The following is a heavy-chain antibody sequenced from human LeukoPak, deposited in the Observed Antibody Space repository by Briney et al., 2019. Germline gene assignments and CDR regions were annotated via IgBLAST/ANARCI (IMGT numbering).Heavy chain of an antibody. J-gene: IGHJ4*02. V-gene: IGHV1-46*01. Sequence: ASVKVSCTASGYTFTSYYMHWVRHAPGQGLEWMGIINPSGDRTSYAQKFQGRVTMTRDTSTSTVYIKLSTLRSEDTAVYYCARGPGYCSSTSCYLFDYWGQGTLVTVSS. D-gene: IGHD2-2*03. CDR3: ARGPGYCSSTSCYLFDY. CDR1: GYTFTSYY. CDR2: INPSGDRT.